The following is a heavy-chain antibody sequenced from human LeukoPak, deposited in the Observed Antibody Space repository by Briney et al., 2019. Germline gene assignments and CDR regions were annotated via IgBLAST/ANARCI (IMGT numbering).Heavy chain of an antibody. CDR3: ARTNPSWGGSYLTGYYAFDI. CDR2: IYTSGST. V-gene: IGHV4-61*02. J-gene: IGHJ3*02. CDR1: GGSISSGSYY. D-gene: IGHD1-26*01. Sequence: IPSQTLSLTCTVSGGSISSGSYYWSWIRQPAGKGLEWIGRIYTSGSTNYNPSLKSRVTISVDTSKNQFSLKLSSVTAADTAVYYCARTNPSWGGSYLTGYYAFDIWGQGTMVTVSS.